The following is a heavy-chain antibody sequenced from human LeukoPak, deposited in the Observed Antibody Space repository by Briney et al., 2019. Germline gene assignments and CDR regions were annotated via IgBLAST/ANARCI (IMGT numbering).Heavy chain of an antibody. Sequence: SETLSLTCTVSGGSISSYYWSWIRQRAGKGREWIGRIYTSGSTNYNPSLKSRVTMSVDTSKNQFSLKLSSVTAADTAVYYCAILTYGSGSSLIDYWGQGTLVTVSS. V-gene: IGHV4-4*07. CDR1: GGSISSYY. J-gene: IGHJ4*02. D-gene: IGHD3-10*01. CDR2: IYTSGST. CDR3: AILTYGSGSSLIDY.